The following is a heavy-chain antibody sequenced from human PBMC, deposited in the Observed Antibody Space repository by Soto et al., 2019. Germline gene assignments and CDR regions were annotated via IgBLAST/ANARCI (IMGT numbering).Heavy chain of an antibody. Sequence: GGSMILSCAASGFTFSSYAMSWVSQAPGKGLEWVSAISGSGGSTYYADSVKGRFTISRDNSKNTLYLQMNSLRAEDTAVYYCEGLSARITMVRGQGTLVTVSS. V-gene: IGHV3-23*01. CDR2: ISGSGGST. J-gene: IGHJ4*02. CDR3: EGLSARITMV. D-gene: IGHD3-10*01. CDR1: GFTFSSYA.